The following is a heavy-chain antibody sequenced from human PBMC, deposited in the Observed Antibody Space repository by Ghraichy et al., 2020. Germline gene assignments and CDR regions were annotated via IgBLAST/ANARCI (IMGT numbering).Heavy chain of an antibody. CDR3: ASYTLSGYYYVVYYYGMDV. D-gene: IGHD3-22*01. CDR2: IYYSGST. J-gene: IGHJ6*02. V-gene: IGHV4-39*01. CDR1: GGSISSSSYY. Sequence: SETLSLTCTVSGGSISSSSYYWGWIRQPPGKGLEWIGSIYYSGSTYYNPSLKSRVTISVDTSKNQFSLKLSSVTAADTAVYYCASYTLSGYYYVVYYYGMDVWGQGTTVTVSS.